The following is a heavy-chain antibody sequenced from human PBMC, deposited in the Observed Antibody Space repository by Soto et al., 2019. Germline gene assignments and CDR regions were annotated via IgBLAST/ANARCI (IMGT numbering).Heavy chain of an antibody. CDR2: IDYSGST. V-gene: IGHV4-59*01. CDR3: ARGRRSSGRHDASDI. CDR1: SGSIGTYY. Sequence: QVQLLESGPGLVKPSETLSLTCTVSSGSIGTYYWNWIRQPPGKGLEWIAYIDYSGSTNSNPSLKSRLTISIHTSKNQFSLKLSSVTAADTAVYYCARGRRSSGRHDASDIWGQGTMVTVSS. D-gene: IGHD1-26*01. J-gene: IGHJ3*02.